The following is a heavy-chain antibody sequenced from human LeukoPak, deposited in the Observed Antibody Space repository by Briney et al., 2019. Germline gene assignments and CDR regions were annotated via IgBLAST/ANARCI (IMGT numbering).Heavy chain of an antibody. D-gene: IGHD3-10*01. CDR1: GGTFSSYA. Sequence: SVKVSCKASGGTFSSYAISWVRQAPGQGLEWTGGIIPIFGTANYAQKFQGRVTITADKSTSTAYMELSSLRSEDTAVYYCARGALLWFGAKMEYYFDYWGQGTPLTVSS. CDR2: IIPIFGTA. V-gene: IGHV1-69*06. CDR3: ARGALLWFGAKMEYYFDY. J-gene: IGHJ4*02.